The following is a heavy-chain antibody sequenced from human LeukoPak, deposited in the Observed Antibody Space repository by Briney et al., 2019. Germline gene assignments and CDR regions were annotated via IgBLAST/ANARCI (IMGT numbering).Heavy chain of an antibody. J-gene: IGHJ6*02. Sequence: GGSLRLSCAASGFTVGSNYMSWVRQAPGKGLEWVSVIYSGGSTYYADSVKGRFTISRDNSKNTLYLQMNSLRAEDTAVYYCAGLRYYYYGMDVWGQGTTVTVSS. CDR3: AGLRYYYYGMDV. CDR2: IYSGGST. CDR1: GFTVGSNY. V-gene: IGHV3-66*01.